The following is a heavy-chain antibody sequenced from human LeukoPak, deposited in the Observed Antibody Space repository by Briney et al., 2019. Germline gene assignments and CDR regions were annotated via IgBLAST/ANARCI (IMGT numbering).Heavy chain of an antibody. CDR1: GFTFSSYA. V-gene: IGHV3-23*01. CDR2: ISGSGGST. D-gene: IGHD3-9*01. Sequence: GSLRLSCAACGFTFSSYAMSWVRQAPGKGLEWVSAISGSGGSTYYADSVKGRFTISRDNSKNTLYLQMNSLRAVDRAVYYCAKGYDILTGYYTAFDIWGQGTMVTVSS. CDR3: AKGYDILTGYYTAFDI. J-gene: IGHJ3*02.